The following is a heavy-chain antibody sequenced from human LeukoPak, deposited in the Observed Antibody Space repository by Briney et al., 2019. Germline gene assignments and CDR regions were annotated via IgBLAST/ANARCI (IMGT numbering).Heavy chain of an antibody. D-gene: IGHD4-17*01. CDR2: IYYSGST. CDR1: GGSISSYY. V-gene: IGHV4-59*01. CDR3: ARVLRRDPWWFDP. J-gene: IGHJ5*02. Sequence: SETLSLTCTVSGGSISSYYWSWIRQPPGKGLEWIGYIYYSGSTNYNPSLKSRVTISVDTSKNQFSLKLSSVTAADTAVYYCARVLRRDPWWFDPWGQGTLVTVSS.